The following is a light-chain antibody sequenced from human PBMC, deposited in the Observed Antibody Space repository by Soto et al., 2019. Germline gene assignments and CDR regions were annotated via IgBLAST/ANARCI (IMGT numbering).Light chain of an antibody. CDR2: GGS. Sequence: EVVLTQSPGALSLSPGEGVTLSCRASQNIRGTELAWYRPKRGQAPRLLMSGGSTRADGIPDRCSGRGTGTNFTLTISRLEPEDSSVYYCQDYGTSHPWTFGQGTKLEIK. J-gene: IGKJ1*01. CDR3: QDYGTSHPWT. CDR1: QNIRGTE. V-gene: IGKV3-20*01.